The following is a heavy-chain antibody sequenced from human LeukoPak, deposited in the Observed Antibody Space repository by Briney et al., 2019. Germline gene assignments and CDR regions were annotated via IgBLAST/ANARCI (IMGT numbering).Heavy chain of an antibody. D-gene: IGHD6-19*01. J-gene: IGHJ5*02. V-gene: IGHV3-21*01. Sequence: TGGSLRLSCSASGFTFSAYSMNWVRQAPGKGLEWVSSISDGSTYIFYGDSVKGRFTVSRDDADNSLYLQMNSLRAEDTAVYYCARTRGSSGCFDLWGQGTLVTVSS. CDR3: ARTRGSSGCFDL. CDR2: ISDGSTYI. CDR1: GFTFSAYS.